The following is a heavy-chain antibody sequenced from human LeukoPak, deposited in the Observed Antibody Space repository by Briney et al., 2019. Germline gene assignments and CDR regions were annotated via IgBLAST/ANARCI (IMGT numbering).Heavy chain of an antibody. CDR2: VFHDGST. CDR3: ARESIKQRLI. Sequence: SETLSLTCTVSGGSISSSSYYWGWIRQPPGKGLEWIGSVFHDGSTHYNPSLQSRVSISVDTSKNESSLKLSSVSAADTARYYCARESIKQRLIWGQGTLVTVSS. D-gene: IGHD6-25*01. CDR1: GGSISSSSYY. V-gene: IGHV4-39*07. J-gene: IGHJ1*01.